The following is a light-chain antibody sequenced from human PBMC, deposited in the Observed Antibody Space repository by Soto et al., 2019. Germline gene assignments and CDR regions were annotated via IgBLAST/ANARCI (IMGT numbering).Light chain of an antibody. CDR1: QSVLYSSNNKNY. J-gene: IGKJ4*01. CDR2: WAS. V-gene: IGKV4-1*01. Sequence: DIVMTQSPDSLAVSLGERATINCKSSQSVLYSSNNKNYLAWYQQKPGQPPKLLIYWASTRESGVPDRFSGCGSGTDFTLSISSLQAEDVAVYYCQQYHSTSRLTFGGGTKVEIK. CDR3: QQYHSTSRLT.